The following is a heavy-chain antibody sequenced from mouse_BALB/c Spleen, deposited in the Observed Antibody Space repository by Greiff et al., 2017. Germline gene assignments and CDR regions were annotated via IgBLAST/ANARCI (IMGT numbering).Heavy chain of an antibody. J-gene: IGHJ4*01. CDR1: GFNIKDTY. CDR3: ARSYRFYAMDY. Sequence: EVQVVESGAELVKPGASVKLSCTASGFNIKDTYMHWVKQRPEQGLEWIGRIDPANGNTKYDPKFQGKATITADTSSNTAYLQLSSLTSEDTAVYYCARSYRFYAMDYWGQGTSVTVSS. V-gene: IGHV14-3*02. D-gene: IGHD2-14*01. CDR2: IDPANGNT.